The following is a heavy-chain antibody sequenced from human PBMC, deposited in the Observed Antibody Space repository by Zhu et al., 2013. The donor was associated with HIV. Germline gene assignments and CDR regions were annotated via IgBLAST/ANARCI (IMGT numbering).Heavy chain of an antibody. J-gene: IGHJ4*02. CDR2: INPSGGST. CDR1: GDTFTSYY. CDR3: ASFIAVAGWGFDY. V-gene: IGHV1-46*03. Sequence: QVQLVQSGAEVKKPGSSVKVSCKASGDTFTSYYMHWVRQAPGQGLEWMGIINPSGGSTSYAQKFQGRVTMTRDTSTSTVYMELSSLRSEDTAVYYCASFIAVAGWGFDYWGQGTLVTVSS. D-gene: IGHD6-19*01.